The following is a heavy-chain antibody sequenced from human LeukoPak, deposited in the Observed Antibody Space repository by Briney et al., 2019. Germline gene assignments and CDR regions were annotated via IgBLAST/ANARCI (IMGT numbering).Heavy chain of an antibody. D-gene: IGHD2-21*02. V-gene: IGHV1-69*13. CDR3: TIGPFCGVDCYAVDY. Sequence: SVKVSCKASGGMFSTYAISWVRQAPGQGPEWMGGIIPISTTANYAQKFQGRVTITSDEFTKTAYMEVYSLKCEDTAVYYCTIGPFCGVDCYAVDYWGQGTLVTVSS. J-gene: IGHJ4*02. CDR2: IIPISTTA. CDR1: GGMFSTYA.